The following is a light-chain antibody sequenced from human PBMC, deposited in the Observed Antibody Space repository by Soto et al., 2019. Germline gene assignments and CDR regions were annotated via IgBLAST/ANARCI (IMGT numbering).Light chain of an antibody. V-gene: IGKV1-9*01. CDR2: GAS. Sequence: DIQLTQSPSFLSASVGGRVTITCRASQAISSHLAWYQQKPGKAPNLLIYGASTLQSGVPSRFSGSGSGTQFTLTISSLQLEDFATYYCQQLNSYPLTFGPGTKVDIK. CDR3: QQLNSYPLT. J-gene: IGKJ3*01. CDR1: QAISSH.